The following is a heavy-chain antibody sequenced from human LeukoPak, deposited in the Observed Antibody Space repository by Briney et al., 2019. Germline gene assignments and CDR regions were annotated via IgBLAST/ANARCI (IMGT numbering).Heavy chain of an antibody. CDR2: IRSKAYGGTT. V-gene: IGHV3-49*04. CDR3: TRVVVGATLDY. J-gene: IGHJ4*02. D-gene: IGHD1-26*01. Sequence: GGSLRLSCTASGFTFGDYAMSWVRQAPGKGLEWVGFIRSKAYGGTTEYAASVKGRFTISRDDSKSIAYLQMSSLKTEDTAVYYCTRVVVGATLDYWGQGTLVTVSS. CDR1: GFTFGDYA.